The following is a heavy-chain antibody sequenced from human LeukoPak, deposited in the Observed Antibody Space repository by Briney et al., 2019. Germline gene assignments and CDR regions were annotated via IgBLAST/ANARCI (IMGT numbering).Heavy chain of an antibody. V-gene: IGHV4-59*01. CDR2: IYYTGNT. D-gene: IGHD1-1*01. CDR3: ARDRLQLQS. Sequence: PSETLSLTCTVSGGSISNYYWNWIRQPSGKGLEWIGYIYYTGNTNYNPSLKSRVTISVDTPKNQFSLKLSSVTAADTAVYYCARDRLQLQSWGQGTLVTVSS. CDR1: GGSISNYY. J-gene: IGHJ5*02.